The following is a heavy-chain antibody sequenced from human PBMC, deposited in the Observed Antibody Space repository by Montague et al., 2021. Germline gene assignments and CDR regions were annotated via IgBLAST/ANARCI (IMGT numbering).Heavy chain of an antibody. D-gene: IGHD4/OR15-4a*01. V-gene: IGHV3-7*03. CDR2: VNPDGSQV. Sequence: SLRLSLSASGLIFSHSWMAWVRLPPGKGLEWVAGVNPDGSQVGYVESVKGRFTISKDNAKNSLFLQMNSLRGDDTALYYCARNPAYGALDYWGQGTRVTVSS. CDR3: ARNPAYGALDY. J-gene: IGHJ4*02. CDR1: GLIFSHSW.